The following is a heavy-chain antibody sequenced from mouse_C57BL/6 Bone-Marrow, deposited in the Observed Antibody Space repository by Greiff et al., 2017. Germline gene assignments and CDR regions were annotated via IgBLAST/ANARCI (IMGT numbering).Heavy chain of an antibody. J-gene: IGHJ4*01. D-gene: IGHD2-1*01. V-gene: IGHV1-82*01. Sequence: QVQLQQSGPELVKPGASVKISCKASGYAFSSSWMNWVKQRPGKGLEWIGRIYPGDGATNYNGKFKGKATLTADKSSSTAYMQLSSLTSEDAAVYFCASPLYGKNAMGDWGQGTSVTVS. CDR2: IYPGDGAT. CDR3: ASPLYGKNAMGD. CDR1: GYAFSSSW.